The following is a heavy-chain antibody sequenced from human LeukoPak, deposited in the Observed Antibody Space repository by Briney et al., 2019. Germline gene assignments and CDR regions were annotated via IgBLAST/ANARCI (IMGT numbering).Heavy chain of an antibody. Sequence: SETLSLTCTVPGGSISSYYWSWIRQPPGKGLEWIGYIYYSGSTNYNPSLKSRVTISVDTSKNQFSLKLSSVTAADTAVYYCARVNYDILTGYYRLDYWGQGTLVTVSS. CDR1: GGSISSYY. V-gene: IGHV4-59*01. D-gene: IGHD3-9*01. CDR3: ARVNYDILTGYYRLDY. CDR2: IYYSGST. J-gene: IGHJ4*02.